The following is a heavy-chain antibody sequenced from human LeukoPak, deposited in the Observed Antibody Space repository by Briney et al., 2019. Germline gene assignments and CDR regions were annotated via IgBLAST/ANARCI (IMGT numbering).Heavy chain of an antibody. V-gene: IGHV4-34*01. CDR1: GFTFSSYA. Sequence: GSLRLSCAASGFTFSSYAMSWVRQPPGKGLEWIGEINHSGSTNYNPSLKSRVTTSADTSKNQFSLKLSSVTAADTAVYYCASYILTNIVGGTTLRDFWGQGTLVTVSS. D-gene: IGHD1-26*01. CDR3: ASYILTNIVGGTTLRDF. CDR2: INHSGST. J-gene: IGHJ4*02.